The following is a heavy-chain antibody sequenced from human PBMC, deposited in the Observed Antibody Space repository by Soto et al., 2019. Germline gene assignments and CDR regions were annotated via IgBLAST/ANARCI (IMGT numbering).Heavy chain of an antibody. CDR1: GFTFSSYW. J-gene: IGHJ5*02. V-gene: IGHV3-74*01. D-gene: IGHD6-13*01. CDR3: ARARAIAAAGISWFAP. CDR2: INSDGSST. Sequence: EVQLVESGGGLVQPGGSLRLSCAASGFTFSSYWMHWVRQAPGKGLVWVSRINSDGSSTSYADSVKGRFTISRDNAKNQLYLQMNSLRAEDTAVYYWARARAIAAAGISWFAPWGEGTLVTVSS.